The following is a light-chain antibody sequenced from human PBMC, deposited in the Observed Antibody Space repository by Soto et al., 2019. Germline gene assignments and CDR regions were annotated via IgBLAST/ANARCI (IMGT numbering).Light chain of an antibody. J-gene: IGLJ1*01. V-gene: IGLV3-21*02. Sequence: SYELTQPPSVSVAPGQTARITCGGNNIGSKSVHWYQQKPGQAPVLVVYDDSDRPSGIHERFSGSNSGNTATLTISRVEAGDEADYYCQVWDSSSDGYVFGTGTKVTVL. CDR3: QVWDSSSDGYV. CDR1: NIGSKS. CDR2: DDS.